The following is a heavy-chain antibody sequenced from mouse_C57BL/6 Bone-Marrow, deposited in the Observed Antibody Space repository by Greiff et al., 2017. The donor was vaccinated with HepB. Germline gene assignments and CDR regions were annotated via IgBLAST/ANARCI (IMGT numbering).Heavy chain of an antibody. CDR2: IDPENGDT. D-gene: IGHD1-1*01. V-gene: IGHV14-4*01. CDR1: GFNIKDDY. CDR3: TSFITTVVRYFDY. J-gene: IGHJ2*01. Sequence: EVQLQQSGAELVRPGASVKLSCTASGFNIKDDYMHWVKQRPEQGLEWIGWIDPENGDTEYASKFQGKATITADTSSNTAYLQLSSLTSEDTAVYYCTSFITTVVRYFDYWGQGTTLTVSS.